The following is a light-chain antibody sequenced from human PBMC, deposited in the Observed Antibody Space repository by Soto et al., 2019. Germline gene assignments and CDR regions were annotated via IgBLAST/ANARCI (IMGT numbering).Light chain of an antibody. CDR3: NSYTSRSSSTYV. CDR1: SSDVGGYNY. V-gene: IGLV2-14*01. Sequence: QSALTQPASVPGSPGQSITISCTGTSSDVGGYNYVSWYQQYPGKAPKLMIYDVSNRPSGVSNRFSGSKSGNTASLTISGLQAEDEADYYCNSYTSRSSSTYVFGTGTKVTVL. CDR2: DVS. J-gene: IGLJ1*01.